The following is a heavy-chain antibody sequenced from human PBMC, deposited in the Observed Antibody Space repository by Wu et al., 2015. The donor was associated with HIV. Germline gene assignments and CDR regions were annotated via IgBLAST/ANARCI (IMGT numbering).Heavy chain of an antibody. CDR1: GDTFSSYV. Sequence: QVHLVQSGAEVKKPGSSVKISCKASGDTFSSYVITWVRQAPGQGLEWMGRIIPIFGTANYAQKFQGRVTITADESTSTAYVDLSSLRSEDTAVYYCARGLSMIAPEGAFDVWGQGTMVTVSS. D-gene: IGHD2/OR15-2a*01. V-gene: IGHV1-69*13. CDR3: ARGLSMIAPEGAFDV. J-gene: IGHJ3*01. CDR2: IIPIFGTA.